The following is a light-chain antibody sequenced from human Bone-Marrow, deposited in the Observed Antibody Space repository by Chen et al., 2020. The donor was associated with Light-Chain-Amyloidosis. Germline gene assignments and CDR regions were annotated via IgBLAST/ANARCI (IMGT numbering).Light chain of an antibody. CDR3: SSYTITNTLV. V-gene: IGLV2-14*01. J-gene: IGLJ1*01. CDR1: SSDVGGDNH. CDR2: EVT. Sequence: QSALTQPASVSGPPGQSITISCPGTSSDVGGDNHVSWYQQHPDKAPKLMIYEVTKPPSWVPDRFSGSKSDNTASLTISGLQTEDEADYFCSSYTITNTLVFGSGTRVTVL.